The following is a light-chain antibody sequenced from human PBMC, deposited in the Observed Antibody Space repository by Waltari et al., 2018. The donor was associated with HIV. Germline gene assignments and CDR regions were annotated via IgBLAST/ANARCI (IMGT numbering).Light chain of an antibody. Sequence: GTQEPSFSVSPGGTVTLTCGLSSGSVSTNYYPSWYQQTPGQAPRTLIYDTNTRSSGVPDRFSGSILGNKAALTITGAQAYDESDYYCVLYMGSGIWVFGGGTKLTVL. CDR2: DTN. J-gene: IGLJ3*02. V-gene: IGLV8-61*01. CDR3: VLYMGSGIWV. CDR1: SGSVSTNYY.